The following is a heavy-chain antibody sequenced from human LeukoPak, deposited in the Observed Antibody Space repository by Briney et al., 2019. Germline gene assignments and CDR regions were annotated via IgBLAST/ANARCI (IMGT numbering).Heavy chain of an antibody. V-gene: IGHV1-46*01. CDR3: ARVDATMVVDY. CDR2: INPSGGST. J-gene: IGHJ4*02. CDR1: GYTFTSYY. D-gene: IGHD4-23*01. Sequence: ASVKVSCKASGYTFTSYYMHRVRQAPGQGVEWMGIINPSGGSTSYAQKFQGRVTMTRDTSTSTVYMELSSLRSEDTAVYYCARVDATMVVDYWGQGTLVTVSS.